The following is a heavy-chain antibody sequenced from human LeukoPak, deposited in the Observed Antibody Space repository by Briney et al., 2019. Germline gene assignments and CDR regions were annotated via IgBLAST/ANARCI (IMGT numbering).Heavy chain of an antibody. V-gene: IGHV3-30*02. CDR2: IQFDGSNK. CDR3: ASGKGQWNDYYMDV. J-gene: IGHJ6*03. CDR1: GFTFSSYG. Sequence: GGSLRLSWAASGFTFSSYGMHWVRQAPGKGLVWVAFIQFDGSNKYYADSVKGRFTISRDNSKNTLYLQMNSLRAEDTAVYYCASGKGQWNDYYMDVWGKGTTVTVS. D-gene: IGHD1-1*01.